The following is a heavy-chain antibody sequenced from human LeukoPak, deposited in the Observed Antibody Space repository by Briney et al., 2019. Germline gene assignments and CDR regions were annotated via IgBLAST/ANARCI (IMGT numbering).Heavy chain of an antibody. CDR1: GFRFRTYA. CDR3: ARPAVAGTEDLQD. D-gene: IGHD6-19*01. V-gene: IGHV3-30*04. Sequence: GGSLRLSCAASGFRFRTYAIHWVRQAPGKGLEWVAVISHDGSTKYYSDSVKGRFTISRDNSKNTLYLQMNSLGVDDTAVYYCARPAVAGTEDLQDWGQGTLVTVSP. J-gene: IGHJ1*01. CDR2: ISHDGSTK.